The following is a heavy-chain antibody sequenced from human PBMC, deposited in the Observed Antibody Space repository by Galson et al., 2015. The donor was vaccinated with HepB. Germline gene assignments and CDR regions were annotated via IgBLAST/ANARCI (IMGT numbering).Heavy chain of an antibody. Sequence: SVKVSCKASGYTFTNFGINWVRQAPGQRLEWMGWINAGNGKTIYSQKFEDRVTITSDTSASTAYMELSSLRSEDTAVYYCAREVWSGYPNYYYYGMDVWGQGTTVTVSS. J-gene: IGHJ6*02. CDR3: AREVWSGYPNYYYYGMDV. CDR1: GYTFTNFG. D-gene: IGHD3-3*01. CDR2: INAGNGKT. V-gene: IGHV1-3*01.